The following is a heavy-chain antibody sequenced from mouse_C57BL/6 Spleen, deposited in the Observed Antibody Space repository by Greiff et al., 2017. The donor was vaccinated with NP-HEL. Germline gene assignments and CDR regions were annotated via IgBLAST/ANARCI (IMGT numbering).Heavy chain of an antibody. Sequence: QVQLQQPGAELVKPGASVKLSCKASGYTFTSYWMHWVKQRPVQGLEWIGMIHPNSGSTNYNEKFKSKATLTVDKSSSTAYMQLSSLTSEDSAVYYCARSGKYSNVFDYWGQGTTLTVSS. CDR2: IHPNSGST. J-gene: IGHJ2*01. CDR1: GYTFTSYW. D-gene: IGHD2-5*01. CDR3: ARSGKYSNVFDY. V-gene: IGHV1-64*01.